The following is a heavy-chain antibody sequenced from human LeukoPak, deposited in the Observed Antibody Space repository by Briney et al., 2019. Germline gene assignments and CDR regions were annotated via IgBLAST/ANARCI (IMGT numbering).Heavy chain of an antibody. D-gene: IGHD1-14*01. CDR1: GYAFTNFG. J-gene: IGHJ4*02. Sequence: GASVKVSCKASGYAFTNFGITWVRQAPGQGLEWLGWISTFNGNTNYAQILQDRVTMTTDTSTNTAYLEVRSLSSDDTAVYYCARRHLIGIGYLDRWGQGTLVTVSS. CDR2: ISTFNGNT. CDR3: ARRHLIGIGYLDR. V-gene: IGHV1-18*01.